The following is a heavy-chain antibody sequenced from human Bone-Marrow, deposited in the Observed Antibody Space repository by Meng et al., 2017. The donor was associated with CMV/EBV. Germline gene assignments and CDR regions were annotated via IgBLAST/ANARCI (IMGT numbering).Heavy chain of an antibody. Sequence: ASVKVSCKASGYTFTSYAMHWVRQAPGQRLEWMGWINPNNGDTNYAQGFQGRVTMTRDTSISTAYMELRFDDTAVYYCARAYGSGSSKDHYYFDHWGQGTLVTGYS. V-gene: IGHV1-2*02. CDR3: ARAYGSGSSKDHYYFDH. J-gene: IGHJ4*02. D-gene: IGHD3-10*01. CDR1: GYTFTSYA. CDR2: INPNNGDT.